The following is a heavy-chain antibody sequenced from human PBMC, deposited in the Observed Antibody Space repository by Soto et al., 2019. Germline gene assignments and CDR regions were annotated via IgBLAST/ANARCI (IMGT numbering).Heavy chain of an antibody. CDR3: TRDRQIYRFYYYGMDV. J-gene: IGHJ6*02. D-gene: IGHD3-3*01. CDR2: LGTSGDT. CDR1: GFSISSSD. Sequence: EVQLVESGGGLVQPGGSLKLSCVASGFSISSSDMHWVRQVMGKGLEWVSTLGTSGDTFYSGSVKGRFTISREDAKKSFHLQMNNLRAEDSAVYYCTRDRQIYRFYYYGMDVWGQGTAVTVS. V-gene: IGHV3-13*01.